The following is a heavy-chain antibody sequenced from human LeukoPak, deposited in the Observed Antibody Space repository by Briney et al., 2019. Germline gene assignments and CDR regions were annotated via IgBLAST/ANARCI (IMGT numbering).Heavy chain of an antibody. CDR1: GYSFTSYW. D-gene: IGHD3-22*01. CDR2: IHPGDSDT. Sequence: GESLQISCKGSGYSFTSYWIGWVRQMPGKGLEWMGIIHPGDSDTRYSPSFQGQVTISADKSISTAYLQWSSLKASDTAMYYCARHALYDSSGSHFDYWGQGTLVTVSS. J-gene: IGHJ4*02. CDR3: ARHALYDSSGSHFDY. V-gene: IGHV5-51*01.